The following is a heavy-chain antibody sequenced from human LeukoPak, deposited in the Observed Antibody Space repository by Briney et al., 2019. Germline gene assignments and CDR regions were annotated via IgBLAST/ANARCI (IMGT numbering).Heavy chain of an antibody. D-gene: IGHD6-13*01. CDR1: GGSFSGYY. Sequence: SETLSLTCAVYGGSFSGYYWSWIRQPPGKGLEWIGEINHSGSTNYNPSLKSRVTISVDTSKNQFSLKLSSVTAADTAVYYCARGGRLYSSSWYGYWGQGTLVTVSS. CDR2: INHSGST. CDR3: ARGGRLYSSSWYGY. V-gene: IGHV4-34*01. J-gene: IGHJ4*02.